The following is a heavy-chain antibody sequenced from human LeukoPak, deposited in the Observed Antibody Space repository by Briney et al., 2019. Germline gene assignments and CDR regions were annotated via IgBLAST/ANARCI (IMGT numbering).Heavy chain of an antibody. Sequence: SVKVSCKASGGTFSSYAISWVRQAPGQGLEWMGGIIPIFGTANYAQKFQGRVTITADESTSTAYMELSSLRSEDTAVYYCAKIPGYCSGGSCWLDVWGQGTTVTVSS. CDR2: IIPIFGTA. CDR1: GGTFSSYA. J-gene: IGHJ6*02. D-gene: IGHD2-15*01. V-gene: IGHV1-69*13. CDR3: AKIPGYCSGGSCWLDV.